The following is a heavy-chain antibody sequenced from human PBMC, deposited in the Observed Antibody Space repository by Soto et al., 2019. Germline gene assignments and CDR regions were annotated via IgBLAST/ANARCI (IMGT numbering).Heavy chain of an antibody. J-gene: IGHJ6*02. Sequence: SETLSLTCAVYGGSFSGYYWSWIRQPPGKGLEWIGEINHSGSTNYNPSLKSRVTISVDTSKNQFSLKLSSVTAADTAVYYCARGRRRVRGTGYYYYYGMDVWGQGTTVTVSS. D-gene: IGHD3-10*01. CDR1: GGSFSGYY. CDR3: ARGRRRVRGTGYYYYYGMDV. V-gene: IGHV4-34*01. CDR2: INHSGST.